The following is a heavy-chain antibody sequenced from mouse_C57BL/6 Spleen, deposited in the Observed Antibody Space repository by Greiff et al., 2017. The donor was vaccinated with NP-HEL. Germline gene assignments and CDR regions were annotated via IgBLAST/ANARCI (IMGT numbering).Heavy chain of an antibody. Sequence: QVQLQQPGAELVRPGSSVKLSCKASGYTFTSYWMHWVKQRPIQGLEWIGNIDPSDSDTHYNQKFKDKATLTVDKYSSTAYMQLSSLTSEDSEVDYYAILAMVTGDIDVWGTGTTVTVSS. V-gene: IGHV1-52*01. D-gene: IGHD2-2*01. CDR2: IDPSDSDT. J-gene: IGHJ1*03. CDR1: GYTFTSYW. CDR3: AILAMVTGDIDV.